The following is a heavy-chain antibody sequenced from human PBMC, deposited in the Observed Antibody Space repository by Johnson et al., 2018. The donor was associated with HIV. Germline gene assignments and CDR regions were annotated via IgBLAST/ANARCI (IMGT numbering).Heavy chain of an antibody. J-gene: IGHJ3*02. CDR1: GFTFSSYW. CDR2: INSDGSST. CDR3: AKHGGDDAFDI. Sequence: DVQLVESGGGLVKPGGSLRLSCAASGFTFSSYWMHWVRQAPGKGLVWVSRINSDGSSTSYADSVKGRFPISRDNSKNTLYLQMNSLRAEDTAVYYCAKHGGDDAFDIWGQGTMVTVSS. V-gene: IGHV3-74*02. D-gene: IGHD3-16*01.